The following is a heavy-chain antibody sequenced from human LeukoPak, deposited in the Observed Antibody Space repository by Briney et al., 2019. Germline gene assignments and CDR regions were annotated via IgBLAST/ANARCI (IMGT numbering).Heavy chain of an antibody. Sequence: ASVKVSCKASGYNFGSYDINWVRQAGGQGLEWIGWMNPYSGRTDFAPKFYGRLTMPKNTSIDTAYLELSSLGSEETAIYYCARGRRLGISMNRGALFDPWGQGTLVSVSS. CDR2: MNPYSGRT. CDR1: GYNFGSYD. D-gene: IGHD3-10*01. J-gene: IGHJ5*02. CDR3: ARGRRLGISMNRGALFDP. V-gene: IGHV1-8*01.